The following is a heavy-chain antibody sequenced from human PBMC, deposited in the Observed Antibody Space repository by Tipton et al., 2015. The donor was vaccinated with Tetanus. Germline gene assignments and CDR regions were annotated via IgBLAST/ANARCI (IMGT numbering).Heavy chain of an antibody. D-gene: IGHD5-18*01. V-gene: IGHV1-24*01. CDR2: FDPEDGET. J-gene: IGHJ4*02. Sequence: QLVQSGAEVKKPGASVKVSCMVSGYTLTELSMRWVRQAPGKGLEWMGGFDPEDGETIYAQKFQGRVTMTEDTSTDTAYMELSSLRSEDTAVYYCATVPSTWIQLWPSNWGQGTLVTVSS. CDR1: GYTLTELS. CDR3: ATVPSTWIQLWPSN.